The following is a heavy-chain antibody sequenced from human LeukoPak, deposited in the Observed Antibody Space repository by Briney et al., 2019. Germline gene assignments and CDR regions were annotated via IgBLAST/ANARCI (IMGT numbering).Heavy chain of an antibody. Sequence: PSETLSLTCAVSGDSISSGGYSWRWIRQPPGKGLEWIGYIYHSGSTYYNPSLKSRVTISVDRSKNQFSLKLSSVTAADTAVYYCARGGGLAGCYYPPFDYWGQGTLVTVSS. CDR1: GDSISSGGYS. V-gene: IGHV4-30-2*01. CDR3: ARGGGLAGCYYPPFDY. J-gene: IGHJ4*02. CDR2: IYHSGST. D-gene: IGHD3-10*01.